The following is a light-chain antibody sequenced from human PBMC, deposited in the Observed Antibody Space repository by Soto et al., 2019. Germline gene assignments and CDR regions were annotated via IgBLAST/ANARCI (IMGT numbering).Light chain of an antibody. Sequence: EIVLTQSPATLSVSLGDSATLSCRAGQSVSLSLAWYQMRPGQPPRLLIYGASTRATDIPARFRGTGSGTDFTLTISSLQPDDFATYYCQQYNSYSGTFGQGTKVDIK. J-gene: IGKJ1*01. CDR2: GAS. CDR3: QQYNSYSGT. V-gene: IGKV3-15*01. CDR1: QSVSLS.